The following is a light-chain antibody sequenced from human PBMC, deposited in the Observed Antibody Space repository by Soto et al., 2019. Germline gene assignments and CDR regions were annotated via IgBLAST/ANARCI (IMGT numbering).Light chain of an antibody. V-gene: IGLV2-14*01. CDR2: EVH. CDR1: SSDIGRYNY. J-gene: IGLJ2*01. CDR3: CSYTRSSTLL. Sequence: QPVLTQPASVSGSPGQSITISCIGTSSDIGRYNYVSWYQQHPGRAPRLMIYEVHNRPSGVSNRFSGSKSGNTASLTISGLQAADEADYYCCSYTRSSTLLFGGGTKLTVL.